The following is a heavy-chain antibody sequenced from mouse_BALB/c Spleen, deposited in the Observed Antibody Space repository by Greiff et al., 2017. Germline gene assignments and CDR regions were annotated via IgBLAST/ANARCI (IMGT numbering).Heavy chain of an antibody. Sequence: EVQGVESGGDLVKPGGSLKLSCAASGFTFSSYGMSWVRQTPDKRLEWVATISSGGSYTYYPDSVKGRFTISRDNAKNTLYLQMSSLKSEDTAMYYCARPYGKGDYYAMDYWGQGTSVTVSS. CDR1: GFTFSSYG. V-gene: IGHV5-6*01. CDR2: ISSGGSYT. D-gene: IGHD2-1*01. J-gene: IGHJ4*01. CDR3: ARPYGKGDYYAMDY.